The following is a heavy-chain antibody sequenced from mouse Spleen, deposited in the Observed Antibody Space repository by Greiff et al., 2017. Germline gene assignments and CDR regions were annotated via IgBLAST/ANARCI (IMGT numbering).Heavy chain of an antibody. CDR3: ARTGRGYWYFDV. Sequence: EVKLQQSGPELVKPGASVKIPCKASGYTFTDYNMDWVKQSHGKSLEWIGDINPNNGGTIYNQKFKGKATLTVDKSSSTAYMELRSLTSEDTAVYYCARTGRGYWYFDVWGAGTTVTVSS. CDR1: GYTFTDYN. D-gene: IGHD1-1*01. V-gene: IGHV1-18*01. J-gene: IGHJ1*01. CDR2: INPNNGGT.